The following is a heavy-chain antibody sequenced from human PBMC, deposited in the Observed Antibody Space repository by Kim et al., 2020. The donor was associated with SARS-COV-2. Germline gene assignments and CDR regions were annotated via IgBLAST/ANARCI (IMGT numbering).Heavy chain of an antibody. CDR1: GFTFSSYA. CDR3: AKDLAAAASYYYYYMDV. CDR2: ISGSGGST. D-gene: IGHD2-2*01. V-gene: IGHV3-23*01. Sequence: GGSLRLSCAASGFTFSSYAMSWVRQAPGKGLEWVSAISGSGGSTYYADSVKGRFTISRDNSKNTLYLQMNSLRAEDTAVYYCAKDLAAAASYYYYYMDVWGKGTTVTVSS. J-gene: IGHJ6*03.